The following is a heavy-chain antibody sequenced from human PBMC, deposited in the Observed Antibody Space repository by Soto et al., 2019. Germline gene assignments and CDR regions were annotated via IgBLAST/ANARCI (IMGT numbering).Heavy chain of an antibody. Sequence: QVQLQESGPGLVKPSQTLSLTCTVSGGSISRVGHYWSWLRQHPGKGLEWMGYIYYSGVTFYNPYIKGRVTLSVDTSENQVSLKLRSVTAAYTAVYYCATLIHTTTARQLDSWVQGTLVTVSS. CDR3: ATLIHTTTARQLDS. J-gene: IGHJ5*01. CDR2: IYYSGVT. D-gene: IGHD3-16*01. CDR1: GGSISRVGHY. V-gene: IGHV4-31*03.